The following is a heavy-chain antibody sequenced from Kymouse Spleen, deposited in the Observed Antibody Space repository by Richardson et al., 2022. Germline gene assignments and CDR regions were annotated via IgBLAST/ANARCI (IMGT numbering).Heavy chain of an antibody. CDR2: IWYDGSNK. CDR1: GFTFSSYG. V-gene: IGHV3-33*01. D-gene: IGHD3-3*01. Sequence: QVQLVESGGGVVQPGRSLRLSCAASGFTFSSYGMHWVRQAPGKGLEWVAVIWYDGSNKYYADSVKGRFTISRDNSKNTLYLQMNSLRAEDTAVYYCARDYDFWSGPYYYYYGMDVWGQGTTVTVSS. CDR3: ARDYDFWSGPYYYYYGMDV. J-gene: IGHJ6*02.